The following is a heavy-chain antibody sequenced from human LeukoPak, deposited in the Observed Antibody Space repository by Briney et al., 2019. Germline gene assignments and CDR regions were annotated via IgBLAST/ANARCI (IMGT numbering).Heavy chain of an antibody. D-gene: IGHD2-2*01. J-gene: IGHJ5*02. V-gene: IGHV4-39*07. CDR3: AGESGTVVPAAS. Sequence: SETLSLTCTVSGGSISSSSYYWGWIRQPPGKGLEWIGSIYYSGSTYYNPSLKSRVTISVDTSKNQFSLKLSSVTAADTAVYYCAGESGTVVPAASWGQGTLVTVSS. CDR2: IYYSGST. CDR1: GGSISSSSYY.